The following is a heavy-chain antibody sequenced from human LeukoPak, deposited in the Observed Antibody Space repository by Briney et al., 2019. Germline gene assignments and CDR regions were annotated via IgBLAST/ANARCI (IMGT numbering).Heavy chain of an antibody. V-gene: IGHV4-59*01. D-gene: IGHD2-21*01. CDR1: GASINSYY. CDR3: ARGRGAIYGLAFDI. CDR2: IYYSGYT. J-gene: IGHJ3*02. Sequence: SETLSLTCAISGASINSYYWNWVRQPPGKGLEWIGYIYYSGYTNYNPSLKSRITISVDMSKNQFSLKLSSVTAADTALYYCARGRGAIYGLAFDIWGQGTMVTVSS.